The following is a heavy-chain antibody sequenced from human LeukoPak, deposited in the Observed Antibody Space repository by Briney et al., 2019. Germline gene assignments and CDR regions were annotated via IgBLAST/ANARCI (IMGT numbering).Heavy chain of an antibody. CDR2: ISSSSSYI. Sequence: GGSLRLSCAASGFTFSSYSMNWVRQAPGKGLEWVSSISSSSSYIYYADSVKGRFTISRDNAKNSLYLQMNSLRAEDTAVYYCARDGGVYYYYYYMDVWGKGTTVTVSS. J-gene: IGHJ6*03. CDR1: GFTFSSYS. V-gene: IGHV3-21*01. CDR3: ARDGGVYYYYYYMDV.